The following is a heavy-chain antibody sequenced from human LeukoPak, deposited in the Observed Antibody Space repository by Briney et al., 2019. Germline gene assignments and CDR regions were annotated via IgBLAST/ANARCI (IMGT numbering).Heavy chain of an antibody. CDR3: ARYGSGSTWFDP. CDR2: INYSGST. V-gene: IGHV4-30-4*01. CDR1: GGSISSDNYQ. D-gene: IGHD3-10*01. Sequence: PSETLSLTCTVSGGSISSDNYQWSWIRQPPGRGLEWIGYINYSGSTYYNPSLKSRVTISVDTSKNHFSLKLSSVTAADTAVYYCARYGSGSTWFDPWGQGTLVTVSS. J-gene: IGHJ5*02.